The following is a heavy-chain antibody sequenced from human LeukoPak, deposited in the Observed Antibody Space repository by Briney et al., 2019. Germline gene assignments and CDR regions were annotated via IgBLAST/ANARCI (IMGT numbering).Heavy chain of an antibody. J-gene: IGHJ4*02. V-gene: IGHV3-30*18. CDR1: GFTFSSYG. CDR3: AKEGIADYYGFRRYSFDY. Sequence: GRSLRLSCAASGFTFSSYGMHWVRQAPGKGLEWVAVISYDGSNKYYADSVKGRFTISRDNSKNTLYLQMNSLRAEDTAVYYCAKEGIADYYGFRRYSFDYWGQGTLVTVSS. CDR2: ISYDGSNK. D-gene: IGHD3-10*01.